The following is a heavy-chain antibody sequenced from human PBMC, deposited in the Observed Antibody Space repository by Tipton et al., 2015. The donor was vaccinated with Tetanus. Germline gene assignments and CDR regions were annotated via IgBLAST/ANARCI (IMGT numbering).Heavy chain of an antibody. D-gene: IGHD2-21*01. Sequence: SLRLSCAGSGFSFRDFGMNWVRQAPGKGLEWLSYISYSSTSIYYADSVKGRFVVSRDNAKSSLYLQMNTLRDDDTAVYYCARRGEARANWFDPWGPGLLVTVSS. CDR2: ISYSSTSI. J-gene: IGHJ5*02. CDR1: GFSFRDFG. CDR3: ARRGEARANWFDP. V-gene: IGHV3-48*02.